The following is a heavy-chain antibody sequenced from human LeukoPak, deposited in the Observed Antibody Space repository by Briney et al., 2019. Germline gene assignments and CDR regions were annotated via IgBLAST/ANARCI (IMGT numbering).Heavy chain of an antibody. CDR3: ASAHSRGSYLGVFDY. J-gene: IGHJ4*02. D-gene: IGHD1-26*01. Sequence: SETLSLTCTVSGGSISSYYWSWIRQPAGKGPEWIGRIYTSGSTNYNPSLESRVTMSVDTSKNKFSLKLSSVTAADADVYYCASAHSRGSYLGVFDYWGQGTLVTVSS. CDR1: GGSISSYY. CDR2: IYTSGST. V-gene: IGHV4-4*07.